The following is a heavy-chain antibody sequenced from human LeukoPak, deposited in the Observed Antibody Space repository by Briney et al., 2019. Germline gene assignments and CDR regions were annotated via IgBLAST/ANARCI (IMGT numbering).Heavy chain of an antibody. Sequence: GASVKVSCKASGYTFTSYAMHWVRQAPGQRLEWMGWINAGNGNTKYSQKFQGRVTITRDTSASTAYMELSSLRSEGTAVYYCARAIYSSTPGYGYWGQGTLVTVSS. D-gene: IGHD6-19*01. CDR1: GYTFTSYA. V-gene: IGHV1-3*01. J-gene: IGHJ4*02. CDR2: INAGNGNT. CDR3: ARAIYSSTPGYGY.